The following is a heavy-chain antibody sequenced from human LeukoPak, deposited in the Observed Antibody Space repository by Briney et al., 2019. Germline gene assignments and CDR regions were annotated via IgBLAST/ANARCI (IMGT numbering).Heavy chain of an antibody. J-gene: IGHJ4*02. V-gene: IGHV3-64*01. CDR3: ARATTVVPPVDY. CDR1: GFTFSSYA. D-gene: IGHD4-23*01. CDR2: ISSNGGST. Sequence: GGSLRLSCAASGFTFSSYAMHWVRQAPGKGLEYVSAISSNGGSTYYANSVKGRFTISRDNSKNTLYLQMGSLRAEDMAVYYCARATTVVPPVDYWAQGTLVTVSS.